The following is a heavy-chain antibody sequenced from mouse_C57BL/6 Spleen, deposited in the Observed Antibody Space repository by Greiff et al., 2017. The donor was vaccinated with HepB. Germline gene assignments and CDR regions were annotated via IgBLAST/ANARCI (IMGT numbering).Heavy chain of an antibody. J-gene: IGHJ4*01. Sequence: EVQLVESGGGLVKPGGSLKLSCAASGFTFSDYGMHWVRQAPEKGLEWVAYISSGSSTIYYADTVKGRFTISRDNAKNTLFLQMTSLRSEDTAMYYCARRIHYYGSSYAMDYWGQGTSVTVSS. CDR2: ISSGSSTI. D-gene: IGHD1-1*01. V-gene: IGHV5-17*01. CDR3: ARRIHYYGSSYAMDY. CDR1: GFTFSDYG.